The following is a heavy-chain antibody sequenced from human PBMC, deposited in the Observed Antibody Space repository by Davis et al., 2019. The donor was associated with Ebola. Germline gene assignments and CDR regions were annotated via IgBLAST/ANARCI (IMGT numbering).Heavy chain of an antibody. CDR3: ARTIPEIYCSGGSCYSGEGLNWFDP. J-gene: IGHJ5*02. V-gene: IGHV1-69*13. CDR1: GYTFTGYY. D-gene: IGHD2-15*01. CDR2: IIPIFGTA. Sequence: AASVKVSCKASGYTFTGYYMHWVRQAPGQGLEWMGGIIPIFGTANYAQKFQGRVTITADESTSTAYMELSSLRSEDTAVYYCARTIPEIYCSGGSCYSGEGLNWFDPWGQGTLVTVSS.